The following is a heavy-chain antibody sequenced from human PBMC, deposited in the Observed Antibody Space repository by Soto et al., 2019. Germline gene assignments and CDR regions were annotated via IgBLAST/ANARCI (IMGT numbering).Heavy chain of an antibody. CDR2: ISGSGGST. V-gene: IGHV3-23*01. CDR3: ARPHYFNDMGYFDS. D-gene: IGHD1-1*01. J-gene: IGHJ4*02. CDR1: GFTFVNYA. Sequence: GGSLRLSCATSGFTFVNYAINWVLQAPDKGLEWVSAISGSGGSTFYADSVKGRFTISRDKSKSTVYLQMNNLRAEDTAVYFCARPHYFNDMGYFDSWGQGTLVTVSS.